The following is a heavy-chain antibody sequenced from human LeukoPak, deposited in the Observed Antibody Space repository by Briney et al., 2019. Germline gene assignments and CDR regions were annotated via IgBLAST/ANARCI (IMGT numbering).Heavy chain of an antibody. CDR1: GVSVSDGRYY. J-gene: IGHJ3*02. V-gene: IGHV4-31*03. Sequence: SETLSLTCSVSGVSVSDGRYYWTWIRQHPGKGLEWIGYKYYSGSAKYSPSLKSRLTISIDTSKNQFSLHLSSVTAADTATYYCATPYCSTISCLDVFNMWGQGTRVTVSS. CDR2: KYYSGSA. CDR3: ATPYCSTISCLDVFNM. D-gene: IGHD2-2*01.